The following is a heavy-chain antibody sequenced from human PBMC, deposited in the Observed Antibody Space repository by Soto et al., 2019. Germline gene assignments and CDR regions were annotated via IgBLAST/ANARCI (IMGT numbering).Heavy chain of an antibody. V-gene: IGHV4-59*04. J-gene: IGHJ5*02. CDR1: GGSISSYY. CDR2: IYHSGST. CDR3: ASPKLAFYNWFDP. D-gene: IGHD3-3*02. Sequence: SETLSLTCTVSGGSISSYYWSWIRQPPGKGLEWIGYIYHSGSTYYNPSLKSRVTISVDTSKNQFSLKLSSVTAADTAVYYCASPKLAFYNWFDPWGQGTLVTVSS.